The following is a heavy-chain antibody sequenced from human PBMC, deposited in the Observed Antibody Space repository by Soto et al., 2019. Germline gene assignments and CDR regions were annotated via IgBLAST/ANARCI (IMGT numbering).Heavy chain of an antibody. J-gene: IGHJ4*02. V-gene: IGHV3-7*01. CDR2: IKQDGSEK. CDR1: GFIFSSYW. D-gene: IGHD2-15*01. CDR3: ATSRTPFDY. Sequence: GGSLRLSCAASGFIFSSYWMSWVRQAPGKGPEWVANIKQDGSEKYYVDAVKGRFTISRNNAKDSLYLQMNSLRAEDTAVYYCATSRTPFDYWGQGVLVTVSS.